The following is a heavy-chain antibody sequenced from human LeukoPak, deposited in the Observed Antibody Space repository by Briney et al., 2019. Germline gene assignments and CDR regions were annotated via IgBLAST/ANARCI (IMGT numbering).Heavy chain of an antibody. V-gene: IGHV3-30*04. CDR2: ISYDGSNK. CDR1: GFTFSSYA. Sequence: PGRSLRLSCAASGFTFSSYAMHWVRQAPGKGLEWVAVISYDGSNKYYADSVKGRFTISRDNSKNTLYLQMNSLRAEDTAVYYCARDSSGWFIDHWGQGTLVTVSS. CDR3: ARDSSGWFIDH. J-gene: IGHJ5*02. D-gene: IGHD6-19*01.